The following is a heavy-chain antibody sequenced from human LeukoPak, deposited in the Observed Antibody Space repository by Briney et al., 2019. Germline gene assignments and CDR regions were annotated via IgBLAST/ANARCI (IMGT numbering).Heavy chain of an antibody. J-gene: IGHJ4*02. Sequence: SETQSLTCTVSGGSVNSGNYYWSWIRQPPGKGLEWIGCAYYTGSTNFNPSLKSRVTISLDTSKNQFSLKLTSVTAADTAVYYCARDRRYSSGHFDYWGQGTLVTVSS. CDR1: GGSVNSGNYY. CDR3: ARDRRYSSGHFDY. D-gene: IGHD6-19*01. V-gene: IGHV4-61*01. CDR2: AYYTGST.